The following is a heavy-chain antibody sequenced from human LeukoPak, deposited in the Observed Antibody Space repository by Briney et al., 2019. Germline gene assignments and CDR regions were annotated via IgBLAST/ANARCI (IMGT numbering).Heavy chain of an antibody. CDR2: INHSGST. J-gene: IGHJ4*02. D-gene: IGHD6-19*01. Sequence: SHTLSLTCALYAGSFSVYYWSWIRHPPRKGSEWIGEINHSGSTNYNPSRKNRVTISVDTTKSQFSLKLSSVTAADTAVYYCARRQWLVADYWGQGTLATAS. V-gene: IGHV4-34*01. CDR1: AGSFSVYY. CDR3: ARRQWLVADY.